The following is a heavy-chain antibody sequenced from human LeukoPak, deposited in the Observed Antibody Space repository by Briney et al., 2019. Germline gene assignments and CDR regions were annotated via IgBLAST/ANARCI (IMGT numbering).Heavy chain of an antibody. J-gene: IGHJ2*01. CDR2: INLNTGGT. D-gene: IGHD3-16*01. Sequence: ASVKVSCKASGDTFSDYYIHWVRQAPGQGPEWMGWINLNTGGTNYAQKFDGRFYMTRDTSINTAFMELSGLTFDDTAVYYCGSVRGILSYFDLSGRGTLVTVSS. CDR3: GSVRGILSYFDL. CDR1: GDTFSDYY. V-gene: IGHV1-2*02.